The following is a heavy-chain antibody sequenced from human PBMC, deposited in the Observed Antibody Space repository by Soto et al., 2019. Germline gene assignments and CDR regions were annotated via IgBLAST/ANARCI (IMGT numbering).Heavy chain of an antibody. J-gene: IGHJ4*02. V-gene: IGHV3-23*01. CDR1: GFTFSSYA. CDR2: ISGSGGST. CDR3: AKDVPDTAMVTAAVFDY. Sequence: GGSLRLSCAASGFTFSSYAMSWVRQAPGKGLEWVSAISGSGGSTYYADSVKGRFTISRDNSKNTLYLQMNSLRAEDTAVYYCAKDVPDTAMVTAAVFDYWGQGTLVTVSS. D-gene: IGHD5-18*01.